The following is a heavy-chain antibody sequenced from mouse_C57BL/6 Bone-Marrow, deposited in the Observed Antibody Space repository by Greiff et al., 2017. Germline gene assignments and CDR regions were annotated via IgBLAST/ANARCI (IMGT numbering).Heavy chain of an antibody. V-gene: IGHV14-2*01. CDR3: AKYLTTVVATDY. J-gene: IGHJ2*01. Sequence: FQLQQSGAELVKPGASVKLSCTASGFNIQDYYMHWVKQRTEQGLAWIGRIDPEDGETKSAPTFQGKANITADTSSNTAYLQPSSLTSEDTAVYYCAKYLTTVVATDYWGQGTTLTVSS. CDR1: GFNIQDYY. D-gene: IGHD1-1*01. CDR2: IDPEDGET.